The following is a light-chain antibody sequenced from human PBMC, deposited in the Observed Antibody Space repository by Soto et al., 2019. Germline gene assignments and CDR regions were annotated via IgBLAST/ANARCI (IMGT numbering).Light chain of an antibody. CDR1: QIVLYSSNNKNY. V-gene: IGKV4-1*01. J-gene: IGKJ4*01. CDR3: QQYYSTPLT. Sequence: DIVMTQSPDSLAVSLGERATINCKSSQIVLYSSNNKNYLAWYQQNPGQPPKLLIYWASTRESGVPDRFSGSGSGTDFTLTISSLQAEDVAVYYCQQYYSTPLTFGGVTKVEIK. CDR2: WAS.